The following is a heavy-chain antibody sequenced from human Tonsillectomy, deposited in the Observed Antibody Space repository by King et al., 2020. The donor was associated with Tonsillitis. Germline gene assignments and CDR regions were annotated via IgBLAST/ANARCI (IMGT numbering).Heavy chain of an antibody. CDR1: GFTFSNYG. Sequence: VQLVESGGGVVQPGGSLRLSCAASGFTFSNYGMYWVRQAPGKGLEGVAFVQYDGSDKYYGDFVKGRFTISRDNSKNTLYLQMSSLRAEDTAVYYCAKDRDFTWGQGTLVTVSS. D-gene: IGHD2-21*01. CDR2: VQYDGSDK. CDR3: AKDRDFT. V-gene: IGHV3-30*02. J-gene: IGHJ5*02.